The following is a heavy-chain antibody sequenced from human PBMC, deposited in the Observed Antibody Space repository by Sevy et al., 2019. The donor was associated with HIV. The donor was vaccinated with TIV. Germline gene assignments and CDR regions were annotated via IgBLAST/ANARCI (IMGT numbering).Heavy chain of an antibody. CDR2: ASFDGNVK. D-gene: IGHD3-16*02. CDR3: ARDQGSHRYSPGRY. V-gene: IGHV3-30*03. Sequence: GGSLRLSCEASGFTFNAYGMHWVRLAPGKGLEWVSVASFDGNVKYYADSVKGRFTISRDNSKNTLHLQMNSLRPEDTAVYYCARDQGSHRYSPGRYWGQGTLVTVSS. J-gene: IGHJ4*02. CDR1: GFTFNAYG.